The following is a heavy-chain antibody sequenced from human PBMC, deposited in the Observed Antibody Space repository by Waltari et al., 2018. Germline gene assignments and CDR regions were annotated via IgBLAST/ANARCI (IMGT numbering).Heavy chain of an antibody. CDR1: GGSISSYY. D-gene: IGHD6-13*01. V-gene: IGHV4-59*01. CDR2: SYNRGST. Sequence: QVQLTVSGPGLVKPSETLSLTCTVSGGSISSYYWRWSRRPPGKGLEWYGYSYNRGSTNYNPSLNSRVTILVDTSKNQFSLKLSSVAAADTAVYYCAREGQSSSGYFDYWGQGTLVTVSS. CDR3: AREGQSSSGYFDY. J-gene: IGHJ4*02.